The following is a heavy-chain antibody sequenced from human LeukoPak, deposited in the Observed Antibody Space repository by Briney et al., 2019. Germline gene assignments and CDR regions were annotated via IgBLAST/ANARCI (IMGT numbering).Heavy chain of an antibody. Sequence: GGSLRLSCAASGFIFSNYSMNWVRQAPGKGLEWVSYISSSSSTIYFADSVEGRFTISRDNAKNSLYLQMNSLRAEDTAVYYCARDRGYCRGTTCYAYYMDVWGKGTTVTVSS. CDR3: ARDRGYCRGTTCYAYYMDV. CDR1: GFIFSNYS. CDR2: ISSSSSTI. V-gene: IGHV3-48*01. J-gene: IGHJ6*03. D-gene: IGHD2-2*01.